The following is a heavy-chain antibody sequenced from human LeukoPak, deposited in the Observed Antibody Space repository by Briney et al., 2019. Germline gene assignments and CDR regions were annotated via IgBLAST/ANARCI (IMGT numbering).Heavy chain of an antibody. CDR2: FYSSTRT. CDR3: ARCMSELDYGDYAYYYHMDV. CDR1: GDSLTSGSRY. V-gene: IGHV4-61*09. J-gene: IGHJ6*04. D-gene: IGHD4-17*01. Sequence: PSETLSLTCTVSGDSLTSGSRYWSWIRQPAGKGLEWIGHFYSSTRTTYNPSLESRVTISGDTAKNQFSLKLDSVTAADTAIYFCARCMSELDYGDYAYYYHMDVWGKGTTVTVSS.